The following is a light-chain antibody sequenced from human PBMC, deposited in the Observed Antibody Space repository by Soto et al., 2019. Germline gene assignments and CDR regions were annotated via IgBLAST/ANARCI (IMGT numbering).Light chain of an antibody. CDR2: DAS. Sequence: ETVLTQSPATLSLSPGERATLSCRASQSVSSYLAWYQQKPGQAPRLFIYDASNRATGIPARFSGSGSGTDFTLTIGGLEPEDFAVYYCPKRRDWPPITSAHVTRLEVK. CDR3: PKRRDWPPIT. CDR1: QSVSSY. J-gene: IGKJ5*01. V-gene: IGKV3-11*01.